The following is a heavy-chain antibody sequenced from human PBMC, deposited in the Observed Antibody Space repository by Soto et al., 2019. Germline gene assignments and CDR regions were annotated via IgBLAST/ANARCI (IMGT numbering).Heavy chain of an antibody. V-gene: IGHV4-30-2*01. CDR1: GGSIGGAGYS. Sequence: SETLSLTCAVSGGSIGGAGYSLSWIRQPPGGGLDWIGYIYESGTILYNPSLKTRLTISLNWSDKQLSLILNSVTAADTAVYYCARAQFYSGSGNYHNLMFEPWGEGTQVTVSS. CDR2: IYESGTI. J-gene: IGHJ5*02. CDR3: ARAQFYSGSGNYHNLMFEP. D-gene: IGHD3-10*01.